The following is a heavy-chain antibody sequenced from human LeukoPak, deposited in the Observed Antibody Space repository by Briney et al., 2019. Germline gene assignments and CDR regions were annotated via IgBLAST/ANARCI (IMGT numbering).Heavy chain of an antibody. V-gene: IGHV1-69*04. CDR1: GYTFTSYA. J-gene: IGHJ3*02. CDR2: IIPILGIA. D-gene: IGHD5-18*01. Sequence: GASVKVSCKASGYTFTSYAISWVRQAPGQGLEWMGRIIPILGIANYAQKFQGRVTITADKSTSTAYTELSSLRSEDTAVYYCARGDTPKGRSHAFDIWGQGTMVTVSS. CDR3: ARGDTPKGRSHAFDI.